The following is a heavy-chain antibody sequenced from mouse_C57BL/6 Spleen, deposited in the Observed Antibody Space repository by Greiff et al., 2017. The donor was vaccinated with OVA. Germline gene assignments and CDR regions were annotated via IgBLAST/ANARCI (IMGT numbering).Heavy chain of an antibody. D-gene: IGHD2-3*01. CDR3: ARHPLGYYYFDY. V-gene: IGHV5-9*01. CDR2: ISGGGGNT. CDR1: GFTFSSYT. J-gene: IGHJ2*01. Sequence: ESGGGLVKPGGSLKLSCAASGFTFSSYTMSWVRQTPEKRLEWVATISGGGGNTYYPDSVKGRFTISRDNAKNTLYLQMSSLRSEDTALYYCARHPLGYYYFDYWGQGTTLTVSS.